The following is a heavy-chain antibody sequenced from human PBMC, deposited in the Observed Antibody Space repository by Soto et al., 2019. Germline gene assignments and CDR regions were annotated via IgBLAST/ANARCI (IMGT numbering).Heavy chain of an antibody. CDR3: AKRGSKYFDY. D-gene: IGHD3-16*01. Sequence: EVKLLESGGGLVQPGGSLRLSCAASGFTFSSYAMSWVRQAPGKGLEWVSTIGDTGVNTYYADSVKGRFTISRDNSKSTLYLQMTSLRVEDSAVFYCAKRGSKYFDYWGQGTLVSVSS. CDR2: IGDTGVNT. V-gene: IGHV3-23*01. CDR1: GFTFSSYA. J-gene: IGHJ4*02.